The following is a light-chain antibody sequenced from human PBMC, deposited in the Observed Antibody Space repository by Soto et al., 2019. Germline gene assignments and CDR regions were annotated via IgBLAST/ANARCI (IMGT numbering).Light chain of an antibody. V-gene: IGKV1-5*01. CDR3: QQYNSYWP. CDR2: DAS. CDR1: QGIGNY. Sequence: EIQMSQSAASLSASVGDRVTITCRASQGIGNYLAWYQQKPGKAPKLLIYDASSLESGVPSRFSGSGSGTEFTLTISSLQPDDFATYYSQQYNSYWPFGQGTKV. J-gene: IGKJ1*01.